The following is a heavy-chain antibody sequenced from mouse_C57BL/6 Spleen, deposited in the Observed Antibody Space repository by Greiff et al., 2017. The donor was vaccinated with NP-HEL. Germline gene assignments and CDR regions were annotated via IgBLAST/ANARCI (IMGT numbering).Heavy chain of an antibody. Sequence: VKLQESGPELVKPGASVKISCKASGYAFSSSWMNWVKQRPGKGLEWIGRIYPGDGDTNYNGKFKGKATLTADKSSSTAYMQLSSLTSEDSAVYFCARTYYDSYYAMDYWGQGTSVTVSS. CDR3: ARTYYDSYYAMDY. J-gene: IGHJ4*01. CDR1: GYAFSSSW. V-gene: IGHV1-82*01. D-gene: IGHD2-4*01. CDR2: IYPGDGDT.